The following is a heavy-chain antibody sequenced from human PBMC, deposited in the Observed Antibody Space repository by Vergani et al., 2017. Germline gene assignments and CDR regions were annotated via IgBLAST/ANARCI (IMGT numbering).Heavy chain of an antibody. J-gene: IGHJ3*02. CDR3: ARDSFSSSWYGDAFDI. Sequence: EVQLVQSGAEVKKPGESLRISCKGSGYSFTSYWISWVRQMPGKGLEWMGRIDPSDSYTNYSPSFQGHVTISADKSISTAYLQWSSLKASDTAMYYCARDSFSSSWYGDAFDIWGQGTMVTVSS. V-gene: IGHV5-10-1*03. CDR2: IDPSDSYT. D-gene: IGHD6-13*01. CDR1: GYSFTSYW.